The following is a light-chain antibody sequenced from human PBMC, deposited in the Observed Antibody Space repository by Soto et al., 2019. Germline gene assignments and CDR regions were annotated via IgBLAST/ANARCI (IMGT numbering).Light chain of an antibody. J-gene: IGKJ4*01. V-gene: IGKV2-28*01. CDR1: QSLLHSNGYNY. CDR3: QRYNNWPLT. CDR2: LGS. Sequence: DIVMTQSPLSLPVTPGEPASISCSSSQSLLHSNGYNYLDWYLQKPGQSPQLLIYLGSNRASGVPDRFSGSRSGTEFTLTINSLQSEDFAVYYCQRYNNWPLTFGGGTKVDIK.